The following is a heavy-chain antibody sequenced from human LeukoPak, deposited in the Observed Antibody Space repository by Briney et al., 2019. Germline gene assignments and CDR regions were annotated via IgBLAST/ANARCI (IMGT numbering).Heavy chain of an antibody. D-gene: IGHD3-10*01. Sequence: SETLSLTCTVSGGSISSSSYYWGWIRQPPGKGLEWIGSIYYSGSTNYNPSLKSRVTISVDTSKNQFSLKLSSVTAADTAVYYCARNYGSGSSPFDYWGQGTLVTVSS. V-gene: IGHV4-39*07. CDR3: ARNYGSGSSPFDY. J-gene: IGHJ4*02. CDR2: IYYSGST. CDR1: GGSISSSSYY.